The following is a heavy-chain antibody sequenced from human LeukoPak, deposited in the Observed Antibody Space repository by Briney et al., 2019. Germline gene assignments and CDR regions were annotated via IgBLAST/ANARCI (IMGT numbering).Heavy chain of an antibody. Sequence: GGTLRLSCAASGFTFSDYGMSWVRQAPGKGLEWVSTISDGGSITYYADSVKGRFTISRDNSKNTLFLQMSSLRAVDTAVYYCAKVTVTPLAGWGQGTLVTVSS. D-gene: IGHD4-17*01. V-gene: IGHV3-23*01. CDR3: AKVTVTPLAG. CDR2: ISDGGSIT. CDR1: GFTFSDYG. J-gene: IGHJ4*02.